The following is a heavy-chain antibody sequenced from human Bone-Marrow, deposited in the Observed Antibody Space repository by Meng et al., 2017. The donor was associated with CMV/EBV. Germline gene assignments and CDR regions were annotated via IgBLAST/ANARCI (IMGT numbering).Heavy chain of an antibody. CDR2: INPNSGGT. J-gene: IGHJ4*02. D-gene: IGHD3-3*01. Sequence: QVRRVQVGADVKKPGASVKVSCKASGYTFPGYYMHWVRQAPGQGLEWMGWINPNSGGTNYAQKFQGRVTMTRDTSISTAYMELSRLRSDDTAVYYCARMYYDFWSGYYDLAYYFDYWGQGTLVTVSS. CDR3: ARMYYDFWSGYYDLAYYFDY. CDR1: GYTFPGYY. V-gene: IGHV1-2*02.